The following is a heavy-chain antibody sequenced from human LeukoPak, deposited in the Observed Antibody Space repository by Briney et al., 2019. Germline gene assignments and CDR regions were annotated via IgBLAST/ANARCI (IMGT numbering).Heavy chain of an antibody. V-gene: IGHV6-1*01. CDR3: ARGRPRGYSLWLRNYYYYMDV. Sequence: SQTLSLTCAISGDSVSSNSAAWNWIRQSPSRGLEWLGRTYYRSKWYNDYSVSVKSRITINPDTSKNQFSLQLNSVTPEDTAVYYCARGRPRGYSLWLRNYYYYMDVWGKGTTVTVSS. CDR1: GDSVSSNSAA. D-gene: IGHD5-18*01. CDR2: TYYRSKWYN. J-gene: IGHJ6*03.